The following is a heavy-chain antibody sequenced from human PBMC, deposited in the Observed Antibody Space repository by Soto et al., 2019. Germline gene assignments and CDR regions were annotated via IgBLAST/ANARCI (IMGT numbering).Heavy chain of an antibody. Sequence: QVQLVQSGAEVKKPGASLKVSCQASGYTFTEFGITWVRQAPGQGLAWVGWISTYNGNTNYAQNLQGRVTMTTDTSTTPAFMELRSLRSDDTAVYYCARYGYSSGWYLGTGMDVWGQGTPVTVSS. CDR3: ARYGYSSGWYLGTGMDV. CDR1: GYTFTEFG. CDR2: ISTYNGNT. J-gene: IGHJ6*02. V-gene: IGHV1-18*04. D-gene: IGHD6-19*01.